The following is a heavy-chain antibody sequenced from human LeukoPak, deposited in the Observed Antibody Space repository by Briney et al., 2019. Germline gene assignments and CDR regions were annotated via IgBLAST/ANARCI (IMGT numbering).Heavy chain of an antibody. D-gene: IGHD2-2*01. J-gene: IGHJ3*02. CDR2: IEQDGSEK. CDR3: ARDNVPAVGFDI. V-gene: IGHV3-7*01. Sequence: GGSLRLSCAASGFIFENYWMNWVRQAPGKGLEWVANIEQDGSEKYYVDSVKGRFTISRDNAKNSLYLQMNSLRAEDTAVYYCARDNVPAVGFDIWGQGTMVTVSS. CDR1: GFIFENYW.